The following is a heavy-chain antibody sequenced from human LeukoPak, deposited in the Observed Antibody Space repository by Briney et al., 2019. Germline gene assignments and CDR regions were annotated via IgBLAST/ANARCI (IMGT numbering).Heavy chain of an antibody. Sequence: ASVKVSCKVSGYTLTELSMHWVRQAPGQGLEWMGGIIPIFGTANYAQKFQGRVTITADESTSTAYMELSSLRSEDTAVYYCASGYSSSWKVDYYFDYWGQGTLVTVSS. CDR3: ASGYSSSWKVDYYFDY. CDR2: IIPIFGTA. D-gene: IGHD6-13*01. J-gene: IGHJ4*02. CDR1: GYTLTELS. V-gene: IGHV1-69*13.